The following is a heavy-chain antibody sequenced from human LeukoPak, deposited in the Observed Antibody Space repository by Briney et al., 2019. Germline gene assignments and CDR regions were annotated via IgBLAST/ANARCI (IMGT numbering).Heavy chain of an antibody. CDR3: ARILYSSSWYYFDY. Sequence: SETLSLTCTVSGGSISSSSDYWGWIRQPPGKGLEWIGSIYYSGSTYYNPSLKSRVTISVDTSKNQFSLKLSSVTAADTAVYYCARILYSSSWYYFDYWGQGTLVTVSS. D-gene: IGHD6-13*01. V-gene: IGHV4-39*07. J-gene: IGHJ4*02. CDR2: IYYSGST. CDR1: GGSISSSSDY.